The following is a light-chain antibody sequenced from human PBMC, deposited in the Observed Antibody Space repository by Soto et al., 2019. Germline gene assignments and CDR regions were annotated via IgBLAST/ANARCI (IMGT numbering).Light chain of an antibody. CDR1: QGISSW. J-gene: IGKJ5*01. CDR3: QQANSFTIT. V-gene: IGKV1-12*01. CDR2: AAS. Sequence: DIQMTQSPSSVSASVGNIFTITCRASQGISSWLAWYQQKPGKAPKLLIYAASSLQSGVPSRLSGSGYGTDLTITISSMKNEDVETYYCQQANSFTITFGHGTRLEIK.